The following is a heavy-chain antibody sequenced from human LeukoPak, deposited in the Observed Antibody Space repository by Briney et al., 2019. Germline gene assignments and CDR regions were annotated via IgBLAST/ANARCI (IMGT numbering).Heavy chain of an antibody. D-gene: IGHD6-13*01. Sequence: GGSLRLSCAASGFTVSSNYMSWVRQAPGKGLEWVSVIYSGGSTYYADSVKGRFTISRDNSKNTLYLQMNSLRAEDTAVYYCASPYSSSWYHFHYWGQGTLVTVSS. CDR1: GFTVSSNY. J-gene: IGHJ4*02. CDR2: IYSGGST. V-gene: IGHV3-66*01. CDR3: ASPYSSSWYHFHY.